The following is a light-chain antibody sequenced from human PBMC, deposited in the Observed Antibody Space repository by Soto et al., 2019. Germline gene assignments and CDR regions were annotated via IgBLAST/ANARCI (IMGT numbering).Light chain of an antibody. Sequence: SVLTQPASVSGSPGQSITISCTGTSSDIAGFYYVSWYQQHAGRAPKLIISEVSNRPSGVSDRFSGSKSGTTASLTISGLQAEDAADYFCSSYTTSSALLVFGTGTKVTVL. J-gene: IGLJ1*01. CDR3: SSYTTSSALLV. CDR1: SSDIAGFYY. V-gene: IGLV2-14*01. CDR2: EVS.